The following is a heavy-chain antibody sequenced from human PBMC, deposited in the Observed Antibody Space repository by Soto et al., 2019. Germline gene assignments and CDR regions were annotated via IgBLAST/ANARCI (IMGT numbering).Heavy chain of an antibody. CDR1: GGSFSGYY. CDR2: INHSGST. Sequence: PSETLSLTCAVYGGSFSGYYWSWIRQPPGKGLEWIGEINHSGSTNYNPSLKSRVTISVDTSKNQFSLKLSSVTAADTAVYYCARDVEYSGYDAPWGQGTLVTVSS. D-gene: IGHD5-12*01. V-gene: IGHV4-34*01. J-gene: IGHJ5*02. CDR3: ARDVEYSGYDAP.